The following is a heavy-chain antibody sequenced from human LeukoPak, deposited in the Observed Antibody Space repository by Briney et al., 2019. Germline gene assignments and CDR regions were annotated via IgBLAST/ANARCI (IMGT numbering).Heavy chain of an antibody. V-gene: IGHV4-39*07. Sequence: SETLSLTCTVSGGSISSYYWGWIRQPPGKGLEWIGTIYYSGSTYYNPSLKSRVTISVDTSKNQFSLNLSSVTAADTAVYYCARDLPNAMVFYWGQGTLVTVSS. D-gene: IGHD5-18*01. CDR1: GGSISSYY. CDR2: IYYSGST. CDR3: ARDLPNAMVFY. J-gene: IGHJ4*02.